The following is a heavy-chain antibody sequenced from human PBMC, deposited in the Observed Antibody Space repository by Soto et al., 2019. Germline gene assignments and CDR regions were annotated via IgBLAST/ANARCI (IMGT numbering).Heavy chain of an antibody. V-gene: IGHV3-30*09. D-gene: IGHD7-27*01. CDR1: GFSFSISP. J-gene: IGHJ4*02. CDR3: ARDPKTSGGQHWAFNYFDS. CDR2: ISYDGTNK. Sequence: PGGSLRLSCAASGFSFSISPMHWVRQAPGKGPEWVALISYDGTNKFYADSVEGRFAISRDNSKSTLYLQVDGLRPEDAAVYYCARDPKTSGGQHWAFNYFDSWGQGTLVTVSS.